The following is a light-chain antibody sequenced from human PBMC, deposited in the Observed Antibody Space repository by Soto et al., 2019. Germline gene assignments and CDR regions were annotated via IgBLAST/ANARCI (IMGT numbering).Light chain of an antibody. CDR1: QTSGSNF. J-gene: IGKJ5*01. CDR2: ASS. V-gene: IGKV3-20*01. CDR3: QLYGISPQ. Sequence: EIVLTQSPGTLSLSPVERATLSCKTSQTSGSNFLAWYQHKPGQAPRLLIYASSNRATGIPDRFSGSASGPDFTLTINRLEPEDFAVYYCQLYGISPQFGQGTRLGL.